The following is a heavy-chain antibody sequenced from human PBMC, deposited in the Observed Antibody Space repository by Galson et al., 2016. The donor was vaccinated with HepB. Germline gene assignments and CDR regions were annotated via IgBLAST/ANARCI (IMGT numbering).Heavy chain of an antibody. V-gene: IGHV3-33*01. Sequence: SLRLSCAASGFTFSSYGMHWVRQAPGKGLEWVAVIWYDGSNIYYADSVKGRFTISRDNSKNTLYLQMNSLRAEDTAVYYCARSGYDILTGGRYGMDVWGQGTTVTVSS. J-gene: IGHJ6*02. CDR1: GFTFSSYG. CDR3: ARSGYDILTGGRYGMDV. CDR2: IWYDGSNI. D-gene: IGHD3-9*01.